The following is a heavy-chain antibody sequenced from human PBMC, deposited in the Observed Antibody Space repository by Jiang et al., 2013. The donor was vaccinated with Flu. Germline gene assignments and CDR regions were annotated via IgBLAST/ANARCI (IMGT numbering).Heavy chain of an antibody. CDR2: IYPGDSDT. CDR3: ATRVRGVSYYYGMDV. V-gene: IGHV5-51*01. Sequence: GAEVKKPGESLKISCKGSGYSFTSYWIGWVRQMPGKGLEWMGIIYPGDSDTRYSPSFQGQVTISVDKSISTAYLQWSSLKASDTAMYYCATRVRGVSYYYGMDVWGKGTTVTVSS. D-gene: IGHD3-10*01. J-gene: IGHJ6*04. CDR1: GYSFTSYW.